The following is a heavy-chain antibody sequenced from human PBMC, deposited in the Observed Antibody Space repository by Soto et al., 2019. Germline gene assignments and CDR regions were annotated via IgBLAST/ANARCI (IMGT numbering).Heavy chain of an antibody. Sequence: GGSLRLSCAASGFTFGSYAMNWVRQAPGKGLEWVSSITKSGYLSYADSLKGRFTISRDNAKNSLFLQMNNLRAEDTAVYYCVRGGYFDSRGLYNPFDYWGQGALVTSPQ. CDR3: VRGGYFDSRGLYNPFDY. CDR2: ITKSGYL. D-gene: IGHD3-22*01. CDR1: GFTFGSYA. V-gene: IGHV3-21*01. J-gene: IGHJ4*02.